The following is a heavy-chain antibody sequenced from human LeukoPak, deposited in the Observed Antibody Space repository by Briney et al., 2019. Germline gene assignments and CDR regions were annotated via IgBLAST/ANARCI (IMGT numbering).Heavy chain of an antibody. D-gene: IGHD3-10*01. Sequence: SETLSLTCTVSGGSISSYSWSWVRQPPGKGLEWIAYMSYSGTTNYNPSLKSRVTISVDTSKKQFSLKLSSVTAADTAVYYCARHEGKLWFGATAMNYWGQGTLVTVSS. V-gene: IGHV4-59*08. CDR1: GGSISSYS. CDR2: MSYSGTT. CDR3: ARHEGKLWFGATAMNY. J-gene: IGHJ4*02.